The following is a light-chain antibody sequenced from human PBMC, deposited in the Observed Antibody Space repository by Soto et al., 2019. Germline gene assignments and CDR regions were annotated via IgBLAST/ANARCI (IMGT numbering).Light chain of an antibody. V-gene: IGKV3-20*01. Sequence: IMLTQSPGALSLSPGERATLPCRASQSVSNNYLAWYQQKPGQAPRLLIYGASNRATGIPDRFSGSGSGTDFTLTISRLEPEDFAVYYCQQYGSSGTFGQGTKV. CDR3: QQYGSSGT. CDR2: GAS. J-gene: IGKJ1*01. CDR1: QSVSNNY.